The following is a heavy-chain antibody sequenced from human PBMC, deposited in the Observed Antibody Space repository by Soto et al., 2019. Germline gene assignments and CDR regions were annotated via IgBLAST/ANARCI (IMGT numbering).Heavy chain of an antibody. D-gene: IGHD3-16*01. CDR2: ISGSGGST. V-gene: IGHV3-23*01. J-gene: IGHJ6*03. Sequence: PGGSLRLSCAASGFTFSSYAMGWVRQAPGKGLEWVSAISGSGGSTYYADSVKGRFTISRDNSKNTLYLQMNSLRAEDRAVYYCAKVGRVAALNDYYYYMDAWGKGTTVTVSS. CDR3: AKVGRVAALNDYYYYMDA. CDR1: GFTFSSYA.